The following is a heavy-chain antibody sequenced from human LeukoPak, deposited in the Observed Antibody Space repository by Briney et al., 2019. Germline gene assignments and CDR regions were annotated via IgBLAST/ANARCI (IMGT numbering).Heavy chain of an antibody. CDR1: GFTFSSYA. Sequence: TGGSLILSCAASGFTFSSYAMSWVRQAPGKGLEWVSAISGSGGSTYYADSVKGRFTFSRDNSKNTLYLQMNSLRAEDTAVYYCAKDSKDSGVPEGFFNHWGQGALVTVSS. J-gene: IGHJ4*02. D-gene: IGHD6-25*01. V-gene: IGHV3-23*01. CDR2: ISGSGGST. CDR3: AKDSKDSGVPEGFFNH.